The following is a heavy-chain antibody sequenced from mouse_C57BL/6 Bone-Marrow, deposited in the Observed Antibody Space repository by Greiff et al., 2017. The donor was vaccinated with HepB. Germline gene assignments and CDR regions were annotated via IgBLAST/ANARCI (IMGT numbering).Heavy chain of an antibody. D-gene: IGHD1-1*01. CDR3: ARVTTVVAHWYFDV. Sequence: EVKLLESGPGLVKPSQSLSLTCSVTGYSITSGYYWNWIRQFPGNKLEWMGYISYDGSNNYNPSLKNRISITRDTSKNQFFLKLNSVTTEDTATYYCARVTTVVAHWYFDVWGTGTTVTVSS. V-gene: IGHV3-6*01. J-gene: IGHJ1*03. CDR2: ISYDGSN. CDR1: GYSITSGYY.